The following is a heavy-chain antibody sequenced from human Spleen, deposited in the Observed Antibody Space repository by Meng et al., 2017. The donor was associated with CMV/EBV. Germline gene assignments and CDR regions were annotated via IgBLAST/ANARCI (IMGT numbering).Heavy chain of an antibody. D-gene: IGHD3-3*01. CDR1: GGSISNDGYY. V-gene: IGHV2-5*01. J-gene: IGHJ4*02. CDR3: AHKKYGIFVFDY. CDR2: IYWNDDK. Sequence: SGGSISNDGYYWSWIRQRPGKGLEWLALIYWNDDKRYSPSLKSRLTITKDTSKNQVVLTMTNMDPVDTATYYCAHKKYGIFVFDYWGQGTLVTVSS.